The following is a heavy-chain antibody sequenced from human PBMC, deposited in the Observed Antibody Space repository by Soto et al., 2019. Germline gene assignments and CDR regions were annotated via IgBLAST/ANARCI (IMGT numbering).Heavy chain of an antibody. V-gene: IGHV1-18*01. CDR1: GGTFTNYA. CDR3: ARDRVVVVPAAIYYYYYGMDV. Sequence: ASVKVSCKASGGTFTNYAFSWVLQAPGQGHEWMGWISAYNGNTNYAQKLQGRVTMTTDTSTSTAYMELRSLRSDDTAVYYCARDRVVVVPAAIYYYYYGMDVWGQGTTVTVSS. CDR2: ISAYNGNT. J-gene: IGHJ6*02. D-gene: IGHD2-2*02.